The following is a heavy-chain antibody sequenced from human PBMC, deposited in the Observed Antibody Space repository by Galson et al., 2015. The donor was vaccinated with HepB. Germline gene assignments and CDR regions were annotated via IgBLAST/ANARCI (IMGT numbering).Heavy chain of an antibody. CDR1: GYTFTSYG. Sequence: SVKVSCKASGYTFTSYGISWVRQAPGQGLEWMGWISAYNGNTDYAQKLQGRVTMTTDTSTSTAYMELRSLRSDDTAVYYCARGDFGELPPQTQDYWGQGTLVTVSS. V-gene: IGHV1-18*01. J-gene: IGHJ4*02. CDR3: ARGDFGELPPQTQDY. CDR2: ISAYNGNT. D-gene: IGHD3-10*01.